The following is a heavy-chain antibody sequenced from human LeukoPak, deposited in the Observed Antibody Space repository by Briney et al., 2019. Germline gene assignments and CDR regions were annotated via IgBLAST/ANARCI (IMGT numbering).Heavy chain of an antibody. CDR3: ASSHIIAAEGNWFDP. D-gene: IGHD6-13*01. CDR1: GYTFTSYG. CDR2: ISAYNGNT. J-gene: IGHJ5*02. V-gene: IGHV1-18*01. Sequence: GASVKVSCKASGYTFTSYGISWVRQAPGQGLEWMGWISAYNGNTNYAQKLQGRVTMTTDTSTSTAYMELRSLRSDDTAVYYCASSHIIAAEGNWFDPWGQGTLVTVSS.